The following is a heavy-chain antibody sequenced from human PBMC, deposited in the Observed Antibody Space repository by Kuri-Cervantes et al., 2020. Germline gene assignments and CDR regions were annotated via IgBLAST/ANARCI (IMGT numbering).Heavy chain of an antibody. J-gene: IGHJ1*01. CDR3: AKEPPITMDTEYFQH. V-gene: IGHV3-30*18. D-gene: IGHD3-10*01. CDR1: GFTFSSYG. CDR2: ISYDGSNK. Sequence: GESLKISCAASGFTFSSYGMHWVRQAPGKGLEWVAVISYDGSNKYYADSVKGRFTISGDNSKNTLYLQMNSLRAEDTAVYYCAKEPPITMDTEYFQHWGQGTLVTVSS.